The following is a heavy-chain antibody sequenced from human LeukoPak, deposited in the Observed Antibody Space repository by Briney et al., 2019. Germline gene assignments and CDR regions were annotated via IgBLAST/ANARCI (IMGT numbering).Heavy chain of an antibody. CDR1: GFTFSSYG. D-gene: IGHD3-10*01. Sequence: GRSLRLSCAASGFTFSSYGMHWVRQAPGKGLEWMAVIRYVGSDKYYADSVKGRFTISRDNSQNTMYLQMNSLRAEDTAVYYCAGSYYNVFDYWGQGTLVTVSS. J-gene: IGHJ4*02. CDR3: AGSYYNVFDY. CDR2: IRYVGSDK. V-gene: IGHV3-30*12.